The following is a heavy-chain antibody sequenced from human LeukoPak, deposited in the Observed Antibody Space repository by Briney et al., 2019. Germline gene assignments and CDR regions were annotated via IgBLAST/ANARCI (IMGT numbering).Heavy chain of an antibody. CDR3: TKEGRRSSWYSRAYYYYMDV. Sequence: GGSLRLSCAASGFTFSSYAMSWVRQAPGKGLEWVSAISGSGGSTYYADSVKGRFTISRDNSKNTLYLQMNSLRAEDTAVYYCTKEGRRSSWYSRAYYYYMDVWGKGTTVTVSS. CDR2: ISGSGGST. V-gene: IGHV3-23*01. D-gene: IGHD6-13*01. J-gene: IGHJ6*03. CDR1: GFTFSSYA.